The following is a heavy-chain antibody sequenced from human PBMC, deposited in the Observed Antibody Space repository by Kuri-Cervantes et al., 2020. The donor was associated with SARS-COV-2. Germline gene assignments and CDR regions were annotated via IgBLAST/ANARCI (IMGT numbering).Heavy chain of an antibody. V-gene: IGHV4-59*01. D-gene: IGHD4-17*01. Sequence: GSLRLSCTVSGGSISSYYWSWIRQPPGKGLEWIGEINHSGSTNYNPSLKSRVTISVDTSKNQFSLKLSSVTAADTAVYYCARDLTVTTALGYWGQGTLVTVSS. CDR1: GGSISSYY. CDR2: INHSGST. CDR3: ARDLTVTTALGY. J-gene: IGHJ4*02.